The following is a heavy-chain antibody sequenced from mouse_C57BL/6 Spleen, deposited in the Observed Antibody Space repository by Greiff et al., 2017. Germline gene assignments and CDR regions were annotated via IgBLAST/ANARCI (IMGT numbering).Heavy chain of an antibody. J-gene: IGHJ4*01. V-gene: IGHV1-80*01. CDR1: GYAFSSYW. CDR3: ARTYGSSYRNAMDY. Sequence: QVQLQQSGAELVKPGASVKISCKASGYAFSSYWMNWVKQRPGKGLEWIGQIYPGDGDTNYNGKFKGKATLTADKSSSTAYMQLSSLTSEESAVYFCARTYGSSYRNAMDYWGRGTSVTVSS. D-gene: IGHD1-1*01. CDR2: IYPGDGDT.